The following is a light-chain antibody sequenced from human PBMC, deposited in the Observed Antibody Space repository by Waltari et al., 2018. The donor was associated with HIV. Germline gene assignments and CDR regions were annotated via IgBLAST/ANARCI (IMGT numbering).Light chain of an antibody. CDR2: EVS. V-gene: IGLV2-8*01. CDR1: SSAVGGYNY. J-gene: IGLJ1*01. CDR3: SSYAGSNNLGV. Sequence: QSALTQPPSASGSPGQSVTIPCTGTSSAVGGYNYFYLYQRHPGKAPKLMIYEVSKRPSGVPVRFSGSKSGNTASLTGSALQAEDEADYYCSSYAGSNNLGVFGTGTKVTVL.